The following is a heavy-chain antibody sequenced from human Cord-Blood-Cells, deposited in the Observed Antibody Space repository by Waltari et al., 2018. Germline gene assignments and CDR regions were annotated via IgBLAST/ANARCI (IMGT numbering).Heavy chain of an antibody. J-gene: IGHJ6*03. CDR2: INPNSGGT. V-gene: IGHV1-2*02. CDR1: GYTFTGYY. Sequence: QVQLVQSGAEVKKPGASVKVSCKASGYTFTGYYMHWVRQAPGQGLEWMGWINPNSGGTNYAQKFQGRVTMTRDTSISTAYMELSRLRSDDTAVYYCARDRSTGDWYYYYYMDVWGKGTTVTVSS. D-gene: IGHD7-27*01. CDR3: ARDRSTGDWYYYYYMDV.